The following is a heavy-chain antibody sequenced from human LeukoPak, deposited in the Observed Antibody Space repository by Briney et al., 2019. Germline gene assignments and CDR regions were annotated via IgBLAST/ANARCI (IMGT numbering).Heavy chain of an antibody. V-gene: IGHV4-39*07. CDR2: IHYSGST. D-gene: IGHD3-9*01. CDR3: ARENYNILTDYYTRAAFDI. Sequence: SETLSLTCIVSGGSISSSSYYWGWIRQPPGKGLEWIGSIHYSGSTFYNPSLKSRVTISVDTSKNQFSLKLSSVTAADTAVYYCARENYNILTDYYTRAAFDIWGQGTMVTVSS. CDR1: GGSISSSSYY. J-gene: IGHJ3*02.